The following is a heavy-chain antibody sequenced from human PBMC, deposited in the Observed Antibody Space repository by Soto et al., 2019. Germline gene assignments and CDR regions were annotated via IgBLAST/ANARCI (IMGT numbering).Heavy chain of an antibody. CDR2: IDPSDSYT. CDR1: GYSVTSYW. Sequence: PWESLKISCKGSGYSVTSYWISWVRQMPGKGLEWMGRIDPSDSYTNYSPSFQGHVTISADKSISTSYLQWSSLKASDTAMYYCARHKQHHYLVWGQGTTVTVSS. D-gene: IGHD6-13*01. CDR3: ARHKQHHYLV. V-gene: IGHV5-10-1*01. J-gene: IGHJ6*02.